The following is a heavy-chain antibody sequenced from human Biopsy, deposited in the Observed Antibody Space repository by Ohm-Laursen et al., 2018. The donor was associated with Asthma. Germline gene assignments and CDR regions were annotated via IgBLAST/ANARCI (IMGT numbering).Heavy chain of an antibody. J-gene: IGHJ3*02. D-gene: IGHD3-3*01. CDR3: ARQMNYDFWRSPLDI. Sequence: SLRLSCAASGFTLGGYSMNWLRQAPGRGLEWVSYISLSSNTIYYADSVKGRFTVSRDNAKSSLYLQMNSLRDEDTAVYYCARQMNYDFWRSPLDIGGLGTMVIVSS. CDR2: ISLSSNTI. V-gene: IGHV3-48*02. CDR1: GFTLGGYS.